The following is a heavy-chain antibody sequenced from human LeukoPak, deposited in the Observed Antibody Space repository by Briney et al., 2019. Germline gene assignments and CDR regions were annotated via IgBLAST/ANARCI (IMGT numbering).Heavy chain of an antibody. CDR2: TYYRSKWYN. J-gene: IGHJ4*02. CDR3: TRARYCYSSNCYEYYFDY. Sequence: SQTLSLTCAISGDSVSSNSAAWNWIRQSPSRGLEWLGRTYYRSKWYNDYAVSVKSRITITPDPSKNQFSPQLNSVTPEDTAAYYCTRARYCYSSNCYEYYFDYWGQGTLVTVSS. D-gene: IGHD2-2*01. V-gene: IGHV6-1*01. CDR1: GDSVSSNSAA.